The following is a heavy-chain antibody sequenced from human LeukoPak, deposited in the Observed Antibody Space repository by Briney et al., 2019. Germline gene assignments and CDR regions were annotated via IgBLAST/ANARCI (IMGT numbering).Heavy chain of an antibody. CDR1: GFTVSDNY. Sequence: GGSLRLSCAASGFTVSDNYMSWARQAPGKGLEWVSAMYSGGDTYYADSVKGRFTFSRDISKNTLYLQMNGLRTEDTAMYYCARDAPQVPAAGVLASWGQGTLVTVSS. CDR3: ARDAPQVPAAGVLAS. CDR2: MYSGGDT. D-gene: IGHD6-13*01. V-gene: IGHV3-53*01. J-gene: IGHJ5*02.